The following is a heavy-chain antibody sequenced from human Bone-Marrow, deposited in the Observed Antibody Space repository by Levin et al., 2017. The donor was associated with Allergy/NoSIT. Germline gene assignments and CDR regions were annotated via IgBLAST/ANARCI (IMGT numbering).Heavy chain of an antibody. CDR2: IFPGDSDS. Sequence: GASVKVSCKASGYGFSTYWIGWVRQLPGKGLEGMGIIFPGDSDSRYRPSFQGQVTIPADKPNSTASLQRNSLKASDTAIYYCAGHGVLIWEVLTRRYYGMDVWGQGTTVTVSS. J-gene: IGHJ6*02. CDR3: AGHGVLIWEVLTRRYYGMDV. CDR1: GYGFSTYW. V-gene: IGHV5-51*01. D-gene: IGHD3-9*01.